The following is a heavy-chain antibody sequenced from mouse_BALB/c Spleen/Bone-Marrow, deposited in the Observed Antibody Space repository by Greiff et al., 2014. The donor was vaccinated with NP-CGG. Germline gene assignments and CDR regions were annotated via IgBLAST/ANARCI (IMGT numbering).Heavy chain of an antibody. J-gene: IGHJ4*01. CDR2: IWAGGGT. D-gene: IGHD1-1*01. Sequence: VKLMESGPGLVAPSQSLSITCTVSGFSLSSYGLHWVRQPPGKGLEWLGVIWAGGGTNYNLALMSRLSISKDNSKTQALLKINSLQTDDTAMYYCARTYFYGMDYWGQGTSVTVSS. V-gene: IGHV2-9*02. CDR1: GFSLSSYG. CDR3: ARTYFYGMDY.